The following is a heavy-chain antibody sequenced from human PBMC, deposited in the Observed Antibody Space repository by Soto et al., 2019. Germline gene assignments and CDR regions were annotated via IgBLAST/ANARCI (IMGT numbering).Heavy chain of an antibody. D-gene: IGHD2-2*01. J-gene: IGHJ5*02. CDR1: GGSISSGGYY. Sequence: PSETLSLTCTVSGGSISSGGYYWSWIRQHPGKGLEWIGYIYYSGSTYYNPSLKSRVTISVDTSKNQFSLKLSSVTAADTAVYYCARGPRIVVVPAAMIWFDPWGQGTLVTVSS. CDR2: IYYSGST. CDR3: ARGPRIVVVPAAMIWFDP. V-gene: IGHV4-31*03.